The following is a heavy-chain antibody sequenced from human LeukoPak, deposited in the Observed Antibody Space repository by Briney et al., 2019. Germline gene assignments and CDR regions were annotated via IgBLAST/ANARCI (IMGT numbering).Heavy chain of an antibody. Sequence: GQSLKISCQVSGDDFSRSWIGWVRQVPGKGLDWMGIIFPEDSDTRYSPSFQGHVTFSADKSTNTAYLHWSSLRASDTAMYFRARHALPRYASTQPFGAWGQGTLVTVSS. V-gene: IGHV5-51*01. D-gene: IGHD2-2*01. CDR2: IFPEDSDT. CDR3: ARHALPRYASTQPFGA. CDR1: GDDFSRSW. J-gene: IGHJ5*02.